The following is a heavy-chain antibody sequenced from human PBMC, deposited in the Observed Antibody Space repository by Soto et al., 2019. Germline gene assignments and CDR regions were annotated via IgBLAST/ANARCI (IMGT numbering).Heavy chain of an antibody. Sequence: QITLKESGPPLVKPTQTLTLTWTLFSFSLRTRGVGVGWIRPPPGKALAWLAVIYWDYDKRNNPSLKGRLTITKDTSRNQMALTMTNMDPVDTGTYYCAHGDGSYYESSGRMGLDPWGQGTLVTVSS. CDR1: SFSLRTRGVG. V-gene: IGHV2-5*02. D-gene: IGHD3-22*01. CDR2: IYWDYDK. CDR3: AHGDGSYYESSGRMGLDP. J-gene: IGHJ5*02.